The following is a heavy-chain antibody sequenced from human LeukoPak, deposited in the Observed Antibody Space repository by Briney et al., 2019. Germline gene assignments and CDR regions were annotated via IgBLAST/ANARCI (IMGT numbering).Heavy chain of an antibody. CDR2: IYYSGST. Sequence: TSETLSLTCTVSGGSISSGGYYWSWIRQHPGKGLEWIGYIYYSGSTYYNPSLKSRVTISVDTSKNQFSLKLSSVTAADTAVYYCARLTRRSGNYFDSWGQGTLVTVSS. J-gene: IGHJ4*02. CDR1: GGSISSGGYY. V-gene: IGHV4-31*03. CDR3: ARLTRRSGNYFDS. D-gene: IGHD1-1*01.